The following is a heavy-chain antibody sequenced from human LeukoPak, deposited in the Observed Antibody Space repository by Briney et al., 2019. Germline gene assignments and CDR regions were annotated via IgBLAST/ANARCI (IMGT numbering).Heavy chain of an antibody. CDR1: GGSISGHY. CDR3: ARLLYSSSSGWFDP. D-gene: IGHD6-13*01. V-gene: IGHV4-59*08. CDR2: IHYSGTT. J-gene: IGHJ5*02. Sequence: SETLSLTCTVSGGSISGHYWSWIRQPPGKGLEWIGFIHYSGTTNYNPSLKSRVTISLDTSNAQFSLKLSSVTAADTAVYYCARLLYSSSSGWFDPWGQGTLVTVSS.